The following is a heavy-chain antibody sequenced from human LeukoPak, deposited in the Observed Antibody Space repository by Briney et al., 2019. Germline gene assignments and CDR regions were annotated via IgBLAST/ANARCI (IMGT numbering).Heavy chain of an antibody. D-gene: IGHD3-22*01. CDR1: GGTFSSYA. CDR3: ASGVGYYDSSGSSPGDY. CDR2: IIPILGIA. J-gene: IGHJ4*02. V-gene: IGHV1-69*04. Sequence: SVKVSCKASGGTFSSYAISWVRQAPGQGLEWMGRIIPILGIANYAQKFQGRVTITADKSTSTAYMELSSLRSEDTAVYYCASGVGYYDSSGSSPGDYWGQGTLVTVSS.